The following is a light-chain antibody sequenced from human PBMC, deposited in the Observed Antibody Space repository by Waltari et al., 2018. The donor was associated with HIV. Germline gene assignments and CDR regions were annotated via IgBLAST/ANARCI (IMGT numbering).Light chain of an antibody. J-gene: IGLJ3*02. Sequence: QSALTQPASVSGSPGQSLTISCTGASSDVGRYNYVSSYQQYPGKAPKRIIYDVTYRPSGVSNRFSASKSGNTASLTISGLQAEDEADYYCSSYTSTSIWVFGGGTKLTVL. CDR1: SSDVGRYNY. CDR3: SSYTSTSIWV. V-gene: IGLV2-14*03. CDR2: DVT.